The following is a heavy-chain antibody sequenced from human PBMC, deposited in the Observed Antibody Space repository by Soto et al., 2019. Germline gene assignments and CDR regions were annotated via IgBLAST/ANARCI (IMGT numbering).Heavy chain of an antibody. CDR3: AGITMIVVGAYGMDV. CDR1: GYTLTELS. J-gene: IGHJ6*02. V-gene: IGHV1-24*01. Sequence: ASVKVSCKVSGYTLTELSMHLVRQAPGKGLEWMGGFDPEDAEIIYAQKFRGRVTMTEDTSTDTAYMELSSLRSEDTAVYYCAGITMIVVGAYGMDVWGQGTTVTVSS. CDR2: FDPEDAEI. D-gene: IGHD3-22*01.